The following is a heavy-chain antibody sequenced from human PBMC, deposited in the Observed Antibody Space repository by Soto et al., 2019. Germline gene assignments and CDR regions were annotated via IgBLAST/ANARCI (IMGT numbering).Heavy chain of an antibody. V-gene: IGHV3-30*18. Sequence: GGALRLSCADSGFTFSSYVMHWVRQSPGKGLEWVAVISYDGSNKYYADSVKGRFTISRDNSKNTLYLQMNSLRAEDTAVYYCAKADCSSTSCYQPPFDYWGQGTLVTVSS. J-gene: IGHJ4*02. CDR3: AKADCSSTSCYQPPFDY. D-gene: IGHD2-2*01. CDR2: ISYDGSNK. CDR1: GFTFSSYV.